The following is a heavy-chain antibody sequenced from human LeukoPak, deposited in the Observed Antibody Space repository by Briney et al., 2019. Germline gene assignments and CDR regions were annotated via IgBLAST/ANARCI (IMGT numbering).Heavy chain of an antibody. D-gene: IGHD6-13*01. CDR3: AKELAAVGVPSFDS. Sequence: GGSLRLSCAASEVTFSSCATSWVRQTPGKGLEWVSGIRSTGGGTYYADSVKGRFTISRDNSKNTLYLQMNSLGAEDTAVYYCAKELAAVGVPSFDSWGQGTLVTVSS. V-gene: IGHV3-23*01. CDR2: IRSTGGGT. J-gene: IGHJ4*02. CDR1: EVTFSSCA.